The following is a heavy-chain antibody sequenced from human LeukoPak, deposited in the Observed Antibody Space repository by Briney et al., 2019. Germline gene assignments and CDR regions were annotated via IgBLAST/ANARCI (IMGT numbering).Heavy chain of an antibody. CDR1: GFTVSSKY. Sequence: PGGSLRLSCAASGFTVSSKYMSWVRQAPGKGLEWVSVIYSGCNTYYADSVKGRFTISRDNSKNTVNLQMNSLRAEDTAVYYCASGIEVGPIYFDYWGQGTLVTVSS. V-gene: IGHV3-66*01. CDR2: IYSGCNT. D-gene: IGHD6-19*01. CDR3: ASGIEVGPIYFDY. J-gene: IGHJ4*02.